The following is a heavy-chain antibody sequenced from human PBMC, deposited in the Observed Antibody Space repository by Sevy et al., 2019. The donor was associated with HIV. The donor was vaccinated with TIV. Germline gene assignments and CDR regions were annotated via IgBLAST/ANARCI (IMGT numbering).Heavy chain of an antibody. Sequence: KQSQTLSLTCAVYGGTFSDYSCSWIRQPPGKGLEWIGEINHSGGTNYNPALKSRVTKSLDTSKNQFSRKLSSVTAADTAVYYCARWTGTRIAMIVMVVNGYFDYWGQGTLVTVSS. V-gene: IGHV4-34*01. J-gene: IGHJ4*02. D-gene: IGHD3-22*01. CDR2: INHSGGT. CDR3: ARWTGTRIAMIVMVVNGYFDY. CDR1: GGTFSDYS.